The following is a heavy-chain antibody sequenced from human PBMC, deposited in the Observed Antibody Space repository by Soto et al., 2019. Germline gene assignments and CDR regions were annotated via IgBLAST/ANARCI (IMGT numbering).Heavy chain of an antibody. V-gene: IGHV4-31*03. CDR1: GGSISSGGYY. Sequence: QVQLQESGPGLVKPSQTLSLTCTVSGGSISSGGYYWSWIRQHPGKGLEWIGYIYYSGSTYYNPSLTSRVTISVDTSKNQFSLKLSSVTAADTVVYYCARYKSFGYRLDYWGQGTLVTVSS. CDR2: IYYSGST. D-gene: IGHD5-18*01. J-gene: IGHJ4*02. CDR3: ARYKSFGYRLDY.